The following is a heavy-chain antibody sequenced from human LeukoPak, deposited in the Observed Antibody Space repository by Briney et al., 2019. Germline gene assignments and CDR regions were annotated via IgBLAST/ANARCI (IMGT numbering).Heavy chain of an antibody. V-gene: IGHV4-39*01. CDR3: ARRISGSSTNWFDP. CDR2: IYYTGST. J-gene: IGHJ5*02. CDR1: GGSISSSSYY. D-gene: IGHD1-26*01. Sequence: PSETLTLTCTVSGGSISSSSYYWGWIRQPPGKGLEGIGNIYYTGSTYYSTSLKSRVTISVDTSKNQFSLKLNSVTAADTAMYYWARRISGSSTNWFDPWGQGTLVTVSS.